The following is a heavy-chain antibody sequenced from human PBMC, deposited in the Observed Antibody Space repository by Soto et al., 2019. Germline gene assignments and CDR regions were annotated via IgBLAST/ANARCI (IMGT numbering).Heavy chain of an antibody. V-gene: IGHV1-18*01. CDR1: GYTFTSYG. J-gene: IGHJ3*02. CDR2: ISAYNGNT. CDR3: ARSCGGIAARKVGDAFDI. D-gene: IGHD6-6*01. Sequence: QVQLVQSGAEVKKPGASVKVSCKASGYTFTSYGISWVRQAPGQGLEWMGWISAYNGNTNYAQKLQSRVTMTTDRTTSTAYMELRSRRCDETVVYNGARSCGGIAARKVGDAFDIWGQGTMVTVSS.